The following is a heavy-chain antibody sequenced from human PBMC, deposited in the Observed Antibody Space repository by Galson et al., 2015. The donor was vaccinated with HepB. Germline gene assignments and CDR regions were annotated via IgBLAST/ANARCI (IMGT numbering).Heavy chain of an antibody. CDR2: ISGSGGST. V-gene: IGHV3-23*01. J-gene: IGHJ4*02. Sequence: SLRLSCAASGFTFSSYAMSWVRQAPGKGLEWVSAISGSGGSTYYADSVKGRFTISRDNSKNTLYLQMNSLRAEDTAVYYCAKLSGALSNYDFWSGSGAFDYWGQGTLVTVSS. CDR1: GFTFSSYA. D-gene: IGHD3-3*01. CDR3: AKLSGALSNYDFWSGSGAFDY.